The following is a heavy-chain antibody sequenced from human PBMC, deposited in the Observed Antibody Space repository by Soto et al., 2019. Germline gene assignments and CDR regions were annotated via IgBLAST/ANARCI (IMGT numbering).Heavy chain of an antibody. CDR1: GGSISSGGYS. V-gene: IGHV4-30-2*01. CDR3: ARQNRYCSSTSCPPGWFDP. D-gene: IGHD2-2*01. Sequence: SETLSLTCAVSGGSISSGGYSWSWIRQPPGKGLEWIGYIYHSGSTYYNPSLKSRVTISVDRSKNQFSLKLSSVTAADTAVYYCARQNRYCSSTSCPPGWFDPWGQGTQVTVSS. J-gene: IGHJ5*02. CDR2: IYHSGST.